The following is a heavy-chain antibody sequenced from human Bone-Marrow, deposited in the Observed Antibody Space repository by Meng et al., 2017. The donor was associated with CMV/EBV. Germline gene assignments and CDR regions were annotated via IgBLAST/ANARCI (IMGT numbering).Heavy chain of an antibody. Sequence: SETLSLTCTVSGGSISSYYWSWIRQPPGKGLEWIGYIYYSGSTNYNPSLKSRVTISVDTSKNQFSLKLSSVTAEDTAVYYCANRVGLDYWGQGTLVTVSS. V-gene: IGHV4-59*01. J-gene: IGHJ4*02. D-gene: IGHD1-26*01. CDR3: ANRVGLDY. CDR1: GGSISSYY. CDR2: IYYSGST.